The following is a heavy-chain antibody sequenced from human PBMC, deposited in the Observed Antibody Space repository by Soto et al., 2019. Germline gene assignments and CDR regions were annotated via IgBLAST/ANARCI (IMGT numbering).Heavy chain of an antibody. J-gene: IGHJ3*02. CDR3: AVVVGATRGDAFDI. Sequence: GGSLRLSCAASGFTFSSYEMNWVRQAPGKGLEWVSYISSSGSTIYYADSVKGRFTISRGNAKNSLYLQMNSLRAEDTAVYYCAVVVGATRGDAFDIWGQGTMVTVSS. D-gene: IGHD1-26*01. CDR1: GFTFSSYE. CDR2: ISSSGSTI. V-gene: IGHV3-48*03.